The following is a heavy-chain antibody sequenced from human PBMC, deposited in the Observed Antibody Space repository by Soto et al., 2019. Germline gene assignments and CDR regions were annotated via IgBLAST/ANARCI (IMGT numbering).Heavy chain of an antibody. Sequence: LSLTCTVSGGSISSYYWSWIRQPPGKGLEWIGYIYYSGSTNYNPSLKSRVTISVDTSKNQFSLKLSAVTAADTAVYYCARDNGTGNDFLAGGGYYYGMDVWGQGTTVTVSS. J-gene: IGHJ6*02. CDR1: GGSISSYY. CDR2: IYYSGST. V-gene: IGHV4-59*01. CDR3: ARDNGTGNDFLAGGGYYYGMDV. D-gene: IGHD3-3*01.